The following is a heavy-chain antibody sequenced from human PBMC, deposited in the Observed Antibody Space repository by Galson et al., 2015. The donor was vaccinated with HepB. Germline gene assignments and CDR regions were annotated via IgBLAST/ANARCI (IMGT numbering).Heavy chain of an antibody. CDR2: IKQDGGEK. CDR3: ARELWVRYYDSSGYYGN. D-gene: IGHD3-22*01. CDR1: GFTFSTYW. Sequence: SLRLSCAASGFTFSTYWMSWVRQSPGKGLEWVANIKQDGGEKYYVDSVKGRFTISRDNAKNSLYLQMNSLKAEDTAVYYCARELWVRYYDSSGYYGNWGQETLVTVSS. J-gene: IGHJ4*02. V-gene: IGHV3-7*03.